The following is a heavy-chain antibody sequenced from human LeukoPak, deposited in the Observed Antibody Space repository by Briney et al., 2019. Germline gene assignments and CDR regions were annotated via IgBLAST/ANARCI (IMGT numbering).Heavy chain of an antibody. Sequence: ASVQVSCKASGYTFASYGISWVRQAPGQGLEWMGWISAYNGNTNYAQKLQGRVTMTTDTSTSTAYMELRSLRSDDTAVYYRARDGPFRCSSTSCYSGYYYYGMDVWGQGTTVTVSS. CDR1: GYTFASYG. CDR2: ISAYNGNT. V-gene: IGHV1-18*01. CDR3: ARDGPFRCSSTSCYSGYYYYGMDV. D-gene: IGHD2-2*01. J-gene: IGHJ6*02.